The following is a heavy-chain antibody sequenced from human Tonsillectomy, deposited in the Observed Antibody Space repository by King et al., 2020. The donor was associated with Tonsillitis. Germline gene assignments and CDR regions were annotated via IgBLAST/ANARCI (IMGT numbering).Heavy chain of an antibody. CDR2: IYWDDDK. J-gene: IGHJ4*02. CDR3: THNDVETTGTSDY. CDR1: GFSLSTSGVG. V-gene: IGHV2-5*02. D-gene: IGHD1/OR15-1a*01. Sequence: TLKESGPTLVKPTQTLTLTCTFSGFSLSTSGVGVAWIRQPPGKALEWLALIYWDDDKRNSTSLESRLTITNDTSKNQVVLTMTDVDPVDTATYYCTHNDVETTGTSDYWGQGTLVTVSS.